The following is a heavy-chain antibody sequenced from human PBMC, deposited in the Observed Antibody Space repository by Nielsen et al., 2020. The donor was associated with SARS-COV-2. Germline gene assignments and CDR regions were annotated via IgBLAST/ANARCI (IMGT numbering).Heavy chain of an antibody. CDR2: ISGSGGST. J-gene: IGHJ5*02. CDR1: GFTFSSYA. Sequence: GESLKISCAASGFTFSSYAMSWVRQAPGKGLEWVSAISGSGGSTYYADSVKGRFTISRDNSKNTLYLQMNSLRAEDTAVYYCAKDAIAEKYQLLWANWFDPWGQGTLVTVSS. V-gene: IGHV3-23*01. CDR3: AKDAIAEKYQLLWANWFDP. D-gene: IGHD2-2*01.